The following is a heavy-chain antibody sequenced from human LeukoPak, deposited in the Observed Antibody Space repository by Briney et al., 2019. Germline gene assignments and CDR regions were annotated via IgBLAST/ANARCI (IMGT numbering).Heavy chain of an antibody. J-gene: IGHJ4*02. CDR1: GGTFSSYA. D-gene: IGHD3-10*01. Sequence: SVKVSCKASGGTFSSYAISWVRQAPGQGLEWMGGIIPIFGTANYAQKFQGRVTITTDESTSTAYMELSSLRSEDTAVYHCAFAGGSGSYDLISYYFDYWGQGTLVTVSS. CDR2: IIPIFGTA. V-gene: IGHV1-69*05. CDR3: AFAGGSGSYDLISYYFDY.